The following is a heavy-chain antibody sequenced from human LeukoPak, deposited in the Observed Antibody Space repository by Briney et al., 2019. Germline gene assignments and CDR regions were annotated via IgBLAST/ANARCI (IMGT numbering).Heavy chain of an antibody. D-gene: IGHD3-22*01. V-gene: IGHV1-8*01. Sequence: ASVKVSCKASGYTFTSYDINWARQATGQGLEWMGWMNPNSGNTGYAQKFQGRVTMTRNTSISTAYMELSSLRSDDTAVYYCARGGPYDSSGYIDYWGQGTLVTVSS. J-gene: IGHJ4*02. CDR1: GYTFTSYD. CDR2: MNPNSGNT. CDR3: ARGGPYDSSGYIDY.